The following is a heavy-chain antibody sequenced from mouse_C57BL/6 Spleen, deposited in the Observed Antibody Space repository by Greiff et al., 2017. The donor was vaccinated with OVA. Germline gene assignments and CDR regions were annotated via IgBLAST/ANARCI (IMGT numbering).Heavy chain of an antibody. CDR2: IYPGDGDT. CDR1: GYAFSSSW. J-gene: IGHJ2*01. CDR3: ARGEGYGNFFDY. D-gene: IGHD2-10*02. Sequence: QVQLQQSGPELVKPGASVKISCKASGYAFSSSWMNWVKQRPGKGLEWIGRIYPGDGDTNYNGKFKGKATLTADKSSSTAYMQLSSLTSEDSAVYFCARGEGYGNFFDYWGQGTTLTVSS. V-gene: IGHV1-82*01.